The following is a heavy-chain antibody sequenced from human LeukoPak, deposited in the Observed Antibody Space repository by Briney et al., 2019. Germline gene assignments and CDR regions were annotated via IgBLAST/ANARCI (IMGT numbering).Heavy chain of an antibody. CDR3: AHTVGYFDY. J-gene: IGHJ4*02. Sequence: SGPTLVNPTPALTLTCSFSGFSLNTSGVGVGWIRQPPVKALEWLAIIYWDDDNRYNASLKSRLTVTKDTSKNQVVLTLSNMDPVDTATYYCAHTVGYFDYWGQGTLVTVSS. CDR1: GFSLNTSGVG. CDR2: IYWDDDN. V-gene: IGHV2-5*02.